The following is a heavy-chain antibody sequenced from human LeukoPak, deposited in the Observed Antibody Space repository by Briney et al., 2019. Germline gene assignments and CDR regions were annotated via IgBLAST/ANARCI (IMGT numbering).Heavy chain of an antibody. V-gene: IGHV3-48*03. CDR2: SSRCGSNT. Sequence: PGGSLILSCVASGFTFSTFEMDWVRQAPGEGLEWVSHSSRCGSNTYYADSVKGRFTISRDNAKNSLYLQMNSLRAEDTAVYYCAREGHTTGWPPFDFWGQGTLVTVSS. D-gene: IGHD6-19*01. CDR1: GFTFSTFE. CDR3: AREGHTTGWPPFDF. J-gene: IGHJ4*02.